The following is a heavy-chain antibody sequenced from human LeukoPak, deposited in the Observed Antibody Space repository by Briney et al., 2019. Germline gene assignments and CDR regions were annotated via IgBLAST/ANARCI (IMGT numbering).Heavy chain of an antibody. CDR2: ICPGDSET. CDR3: ARRGIRDGYNYADY. J-gene: IGHJ4*02. Sequence: GESLKISCKGSGYSFTTYWVAWVRQMPGKGLEWMGIICPGDSETRYSPSFQGQVTFSADKSISTAYVQWSSLKASDSATYYCARRGIRDGYNYADYWGQGTLVTVS. V-gene: IGHV5-51*01. CDR1: GYSFTTYW. D-gene: IGHD5-24*01.